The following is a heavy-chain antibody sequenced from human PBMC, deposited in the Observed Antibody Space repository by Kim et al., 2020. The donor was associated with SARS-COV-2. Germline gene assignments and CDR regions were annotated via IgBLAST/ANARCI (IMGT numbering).Heavy chain of an antibody. CDR1: GYTFTSYY. D-gene: IGHD6-19*01. CDR2: INPSGGST. J-gene: IGHJ4*02. V-gene: IGHV1-46*01. CDR3: ARDIQSIAVAGLWGY. Sequence: ASVKVSCKASGYTFTSYYMHWVRQAPGQGLEWMGIINPSGGSTSYAQKFQGRVTMTRDTSTSTVYMELSSLRSEDTAVYYCARDIQSIAVAGLWGYWGQGTLVTVSS.